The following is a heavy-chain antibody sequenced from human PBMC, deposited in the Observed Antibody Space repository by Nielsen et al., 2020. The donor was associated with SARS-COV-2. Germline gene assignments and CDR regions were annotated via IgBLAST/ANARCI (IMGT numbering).Heavy chain of an antibody. CDR3: ARDSLVFGGMDV. D-gene: IGHD3-10*02. CDR1: GFTFSSSW. J-gene: IGHJ6*02. Sequence: GESLKISYAASGFTFSSSWMSWVRQAPGKGLEWVANIKQDGSEKYYVDSVKGRFTISRDNAKNSLYLQMNGLRAEDTAVYYCARDSLVFGGMDVWGQGTTVTVSS. CDR2: IKQDGSEK. V-gene: IGHV3-7*01.